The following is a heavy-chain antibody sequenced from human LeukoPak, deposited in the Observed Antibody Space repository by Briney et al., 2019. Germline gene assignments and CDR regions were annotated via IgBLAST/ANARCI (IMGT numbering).Heavy chain of an antibody. J-gene: IGHJ4*02. CDR3: ARSYGSGSYYNPDY. Sequence: GASVKVSCKASGYTFTGYYMHWVRQAPGQGLEWMGWINPNSGGTNYAQKFQGRVTMTRDTSISTAYMELSRLRSDDTAVYYCARSYGSGSYYNPDYWGQGTLVTVSS. CDR1: GYTFTGYY. CDR2: INPNSGGT. V-gene: IGHV1-2*02. D-gene: IGHD3-10*01.